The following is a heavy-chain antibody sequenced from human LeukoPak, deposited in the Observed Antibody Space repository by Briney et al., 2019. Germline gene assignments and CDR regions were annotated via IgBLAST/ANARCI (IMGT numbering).Heavy chain of an antibody. Sequence: GASVKVSCKASGYTFTGYYMHWVRQAPGQGLEWMGWINPNSGGTNYAQKFQGRVTMTRDTSISTAYMELSRLRSDDTAVYYCARVNGIVATTETDDWGQGTLVTVSS. J-gene: IGHJ4*02. CDR1: GYTFTGYY. CDR3: ARVNGIVATTETDD. CDR2: INPNSGGT. V-gene: IGHV1-2*02. D-gene: IGHD5-12*01.